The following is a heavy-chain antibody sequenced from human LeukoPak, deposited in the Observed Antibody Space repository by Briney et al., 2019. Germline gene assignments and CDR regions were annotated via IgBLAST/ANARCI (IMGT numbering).Heavy chain of an antibody. Sequence: GGSLRLSCAASGFTFSNYWMHWVRQAPGKGLVWVSRIKSDGISTIYADSVKGRFTISRDDSKNTLYLQMNSLKTEDTAVYYCTYFSGYYNLYFDYWGQGTLVTVSS. D-gene: IGHD3-22*01. J-gene: IGHJ4*02. CDR2: IKSDGIST. CDR3: TYFSGYYNLYFDY. V-gene: IGHV3-74*01. CDR1: GFTFSNYW.